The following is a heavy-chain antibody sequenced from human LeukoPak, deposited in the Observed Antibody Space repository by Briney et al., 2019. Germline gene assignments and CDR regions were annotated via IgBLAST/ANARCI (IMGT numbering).Heavy chain of an antibody. Sequence: PSETLSLTCTVSGGSIRSSYYYWGWIRQPPGKGLEWIGSIYDSGSTYYNPSLKSRVTISVDTSKNQFSLKLSSVTAADTAVYYCARVRVVVVPAAINPDYYYYYGMDVWGQGTTVTVSS. CDR1: GGSIRSSYYY. D-gene: IGHD2-2*02. J-gene: IGHJ6*02. CDR3: ARVRVVVVPAAINPDYYYYYGMDV. CDR2: IYDSGST. V-gene: IGHV4-39*07.